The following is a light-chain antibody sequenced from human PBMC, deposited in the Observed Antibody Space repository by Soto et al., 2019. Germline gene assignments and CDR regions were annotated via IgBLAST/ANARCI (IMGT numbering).Light chain of an antibody. CDR2: DVS. J-gene: IGLJ1*01. V-gene: IGLV2-14*01. CDR1: SSDVGGYTY. Sequence: QSALTQPASVSGYPGQAITISCTGTSSDVGGYTYVSWYQQHPGKAPKFIIYDVSNRPSGVSNRFSGSKSGNTASLTISGLQAEDEADYYCSSYTTSNTRQIVFGTGTKLTVL. CDR3: SSYTTSNTRQIV.